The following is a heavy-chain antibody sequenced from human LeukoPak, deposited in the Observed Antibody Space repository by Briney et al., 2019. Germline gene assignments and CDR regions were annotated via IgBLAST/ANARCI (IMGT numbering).Heavy chain of an antibody. V-gene: IGHV3-23*01. CDR1: GFNFKYYA. D-gene: IGHD4/OR15-4a*01. CDR3: AKGQDANYLPLDL. J-gene: IGHJ2*01. Sequence: PGGSLRLSCAASGFNFKYYAMTWVRQAPGKGLEWVSSISGSGDYTYYADSVKGRFTISRDNSKDTLYLQVNSLRAEDMAVFYCAKGQDANYLPLDLWGRGALVTVSS. CDR2: ISGSGDYT.